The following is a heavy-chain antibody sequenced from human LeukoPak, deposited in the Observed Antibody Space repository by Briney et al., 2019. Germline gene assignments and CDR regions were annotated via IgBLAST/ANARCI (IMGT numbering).Heavy chain of an antibody. V-gene: IGHV1-8*01. CDR2: VYRTSANT. CDR3: ARALDYDISGYYY. CDR1: GYTFTSYD. Sequence: ASVKLSCKATGYTFTSYDINWVRQATGQGPEWVRWVYRTSANTGYAQKFQGRVTMTRNTSISTAYMELRSLRSEDTAVYYCARALDYDISGYYYWGQGALVTVSS. J-gene: IGHJ4*02. D-gene: IGHD3-22*01.